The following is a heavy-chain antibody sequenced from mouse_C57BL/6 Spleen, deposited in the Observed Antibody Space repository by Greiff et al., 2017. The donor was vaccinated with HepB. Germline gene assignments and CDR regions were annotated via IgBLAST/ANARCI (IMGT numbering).Heavy chain of an antibody. CDR2: IYPRSGNT. CDR3: ARGGLRKDYAIDY. D-gene: IGHD1-1*01. J-gene: IGHJ4*01. V-gene: IGHV1-81*01. CDR1: GYTFTSYG. Sequence: QVQLQQSGAELARPGASVKLSCKASGYTFTSYGISWVKQRTGQGLEWIGEIYPRSGNTYYNEKFKGKATLTADKSSSTAYMALRSLTSEDSAVYFCARGGLRKDYAIDYWGQGTSVTVSS.